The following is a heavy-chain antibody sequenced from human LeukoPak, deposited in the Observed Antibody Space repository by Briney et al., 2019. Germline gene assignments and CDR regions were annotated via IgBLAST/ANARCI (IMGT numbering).Heavy chain of an antibody. J-gene: IGHJ3*02. CDR2: IYYRGST. CDR1: GGSISSGSYY. CDR3: ARDRYSGYDGFGAFDI. V-gene: IGHV4-61*10. D-gene: IGHD5-12*01. Sequence: PSETLSLTCTVSGGSISSGSYYWSWIRQPAGKGLEWIGRIYYRGSTNYNPSLESRVTISVDTSKNRFSLKLSSVTAADTAVYYCARDRYSGYDGFGAFDIWGQGTMVTVSS.